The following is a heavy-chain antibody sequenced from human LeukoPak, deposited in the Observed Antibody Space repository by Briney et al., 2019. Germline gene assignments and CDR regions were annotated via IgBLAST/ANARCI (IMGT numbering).Heavy chain of an antibody. D-gene: IGHD3-22*01. CDR3: ARRRYYDGSGYLE. J-gene: IGHJ1*01. CDR2: IYYSGRT. Sequence: SETLSLTCTVSGGSISSYYWGWIRQPPGKGLEWIGTIYYSGRTYYSPSLKSRVTMSVDPSKNQFSLTLRSVTAADTAVYYCARRRYYDGSGYLEWGQGTLLSVSS. V-gene: IGHV4-39*01. CDR1: GGSISSYY.